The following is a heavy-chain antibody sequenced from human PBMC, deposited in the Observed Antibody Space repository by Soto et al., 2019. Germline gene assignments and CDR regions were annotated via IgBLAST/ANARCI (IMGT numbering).Heavy chain of an antibody. CDR1: GFTFSTYT. J-gene: IGHJ4*02. CDR2: INGRSNYV. CDR3: AREDGVVGSSSAFDH. V-gene: IGHV3-21*01. D-gene: IGHD1-26*01. Sequence: EVQVVESGGGLVKPGGSLRLSCVFSGFTFSTYTMNWVRQAPGKGLEWVSSINGRSNYVYYADSVKGRFTISRDNAKKSLYLQMNRLRAEDTAIYYCAREDGVVGSSSAFDHWGLGTLVTVYS.